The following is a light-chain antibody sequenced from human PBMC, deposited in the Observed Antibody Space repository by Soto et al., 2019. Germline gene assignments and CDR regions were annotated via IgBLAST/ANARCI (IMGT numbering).Light chain of an antibody. Sequence: DIQMTQSPSSVSASVGDRVTITCRASQGISSWLAWFQQKPGEAPRLLIYAASTLDSGVPSRFSGSGSGTGFTLTISTLQPEDFATYYCQQGNSFPLTFGGGTKVEIK. V-gene: IGKV1-12*01. CDR1: QGISSW. CDR2: AAS. J-gene: IGKJ4*01. CDR3: QQGNSFPLT.